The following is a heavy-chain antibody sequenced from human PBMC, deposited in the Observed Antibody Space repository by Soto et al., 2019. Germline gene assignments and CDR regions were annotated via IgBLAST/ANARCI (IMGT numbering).Heavy chain of an antibody. V-gene: IGHV3-23*01. CDR1: GFTFSSYA. CDR3: AKCSSDSCYSTSDY. Sequence: EVQLLESGGVMVQPGGSLRLSCAASGFTFSSYAMSWVRQAPGKGLEWVSGICGSGGATYYAGSVKGRFTISRDNSRNTLFLLMNHLRADDTDVYDGAKCSSDSCYSTSDYWGQGTLVTVSS. J-gene: IGHJ4*02. CDR2: ICGSGGAT. D-gene: IGHD2-15*01.